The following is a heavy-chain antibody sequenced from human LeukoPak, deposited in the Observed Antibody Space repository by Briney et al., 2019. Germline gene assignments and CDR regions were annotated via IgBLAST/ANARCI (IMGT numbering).Heavy chain of an antibody. D-gene: IGHD6-25*01. Sequence: SETLSLTCGVSGGSVSSTNWWTWMRQPPGKGLEWIGEVHLDGRTNFNPSLKSRLTMSVDLSENHVSLKLTSVTAADTAVYYCAREGGFYRPLDYSGQGTLVTVSS. J-gene: IGHJ4*02. CDR3: AREGGFYRPLDY. CDR2: VHLDGRT. CDR1: GGSVSSTNW. V-gene: IGHV4-4*02.